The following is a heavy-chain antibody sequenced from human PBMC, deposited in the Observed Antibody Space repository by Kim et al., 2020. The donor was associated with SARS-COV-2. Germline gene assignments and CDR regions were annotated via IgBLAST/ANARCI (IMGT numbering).Heavy chain of an antibody. CDR3: AKGGYCSSTDCYTGGIPDY. CDR2: ISGSGGST. J-gene: IGHJ4*02. D-gene: IGHD2-2*02. V-gene: IGHV3-23*01. CDR1: GFTFSSYA. Sequence: GGSLRLSCAASGFTFSSYAMSWVRQAPGKGLEWVSAISGSGGSTYYADSVKGQSTISRDNSKNTLYLQKNSLRAEDTAVYYCAKGGYCSSTDCYTGGIPDYWGQGTLVTVSS.